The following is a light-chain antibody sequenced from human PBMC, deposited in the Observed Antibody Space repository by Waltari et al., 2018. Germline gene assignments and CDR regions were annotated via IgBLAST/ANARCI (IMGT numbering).Light chain of an antibody. CDR1: QDVGTH. V-gene: IGKV1-39*01. CDR3: QQSFSSPWT. J-gene: IGKJ1*01. CDR2: GSS. Sequence: DIQMTQSPPSLSASVGDTITITCRASQDVGTHVNWDQYTPPKAPKPLIFGSSSLQRGVPSRFSGRGSGTDFTLTVSSLQPEDFTTYCCQQSFSSPWTFGPGTQV.